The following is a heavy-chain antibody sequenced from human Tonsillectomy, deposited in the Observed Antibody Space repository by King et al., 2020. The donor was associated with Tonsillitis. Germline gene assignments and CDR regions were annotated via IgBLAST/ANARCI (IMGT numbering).Heavy chain of an antibody. CDR2: VSGSGGGI. CDR3: AKGHAGSGTTVTTSFDS. CDR1: GFTFYSYA. J-gene: IGHJ4*02. V-gene: IGHV3-23*04. D-gene: IGHD4-17*01. Sequence: VQLVESGGGLVQPGGSLRLSCVASGFTFYSYAMNWVRQAPGTGLEWGSGVSGSGGGISYADSVKGRFTISRDTSKNTLYLQMSGLRAEDTALYYCAKGHAGSGTTVTTSFDSWGQGTLVTVSS.